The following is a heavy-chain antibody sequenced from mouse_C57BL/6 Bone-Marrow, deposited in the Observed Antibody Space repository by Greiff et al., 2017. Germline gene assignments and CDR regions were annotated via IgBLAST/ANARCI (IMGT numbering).Heavy chain of an antibody. V-gene: IGHV1-81*01. J-gene: IGHJ1*03. CDR3: AREGDCHWYFDF. Sequence: VQLQQSGAELARPGASVKLSCKASGYTFTSYGISWVKQRNGQGLEWIGEIYPRSGNTYYNEKFKGKATLTADKSSSTAYMELRSLTSEDSAVYFCAREGDCHWYFDFWGTGTTVTVSS. CDR2: IYPRSGNT. CDR1: GYTFTSYG.